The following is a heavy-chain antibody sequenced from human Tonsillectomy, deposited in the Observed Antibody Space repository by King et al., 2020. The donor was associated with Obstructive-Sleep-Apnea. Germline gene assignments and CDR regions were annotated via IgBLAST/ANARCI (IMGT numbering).Heavy chain of an antibody. Sequence: VQLVESGGGVVQPGRSLRLSCAASGFTFSSYAMHWVRQAPGKGLEWVAVISYDGSNKYYADSVKGRFTISRDNSKNTLYLQMNSLRAEDTALYYCARDRIVYGGNDFDYWGQGTLVTVSS. V-gene: IGHV3-30*04. CDR3: ARDRIVYGGNDFDY. CDR2: ISYDGSNK. J-gene: IGHJ4*02. D-gene: IGHD4-23*01. CDR1: GFTFSSYA.